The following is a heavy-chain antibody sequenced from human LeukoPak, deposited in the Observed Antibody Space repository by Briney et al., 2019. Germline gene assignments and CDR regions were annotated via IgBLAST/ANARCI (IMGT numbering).Heavy chain of an antibody. D-gene: IGHD3-22*01. J-gene: IGHJ4*02. CDR3: ARGGYYYESSGFGY. Sequence: PSETLSLTCAVYGGSFSGYYWSWIRQPPGKGLEWIGEINHSGSTNYNPSLKSRVTISVDTSKNQFSLKLSSVTAADTAVYYCARGGYYYESSGFGYWGQGTLVTVSS. CDR1: GGSFSGYY. CDR2: INHSGST. V-gene: IGHV4-34*01.